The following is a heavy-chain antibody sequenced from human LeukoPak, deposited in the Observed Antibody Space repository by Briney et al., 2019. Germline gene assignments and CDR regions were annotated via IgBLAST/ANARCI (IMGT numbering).Heavy chain of an antibody. V-gene: IGHV3-23*01. CDR3: AKEGTLYYSDRIPY. D-gene: IGHD3-22*01. J-gene: IGHJ4*02. CDR2: IGGSGSGT. CDR1: GFTFNNYA. Sequence: GGSLRLSCAASGFTFNNYAMSWVRQAPGKGLEWVSAIGGSGSGTYYTDSVKGRFTISRDNSKKTLYLQMNSLRAEDTAVYYCAKEGTLYYSDRIPYWGQGTLVTVSS.